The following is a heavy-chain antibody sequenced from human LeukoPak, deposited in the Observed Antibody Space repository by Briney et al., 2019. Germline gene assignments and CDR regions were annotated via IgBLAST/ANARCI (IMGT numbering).Heavy chain of an antibody. CDR3: TTAGFRITMIVDAFDI. J-gene: IGHJ3*02. CDR2: IKSKTDGGTT. CDR1: GFTFSNAW. D-gene: IGHD3-22*01. V-gene: IGHV3-15*01. Sequence: GGSLRLSCAASGFTFSNAWMSWVRQAPGKGLEWVGRIKSKTDGGTTDYAAPVKGRFTISRDDSKNTLYLQMNSLKTVDTAVYYCTTAGFRITMIVDAFDIWGQGTMVTVSS.